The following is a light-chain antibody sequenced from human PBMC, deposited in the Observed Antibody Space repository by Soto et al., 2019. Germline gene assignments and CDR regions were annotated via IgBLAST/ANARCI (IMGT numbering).Light chain of an antibody. CDR2: AAS. CDR3: QQSYSTPIT. J-gene: IGKJ5*01. Sequence: GAIVPITCRPSQLISTSLAWSQAKXGKXXKXXXYAASTLESGVPSRFSATVSGTEFSLTITSLQPEDFATYYCQQSYSTPITFGQGTRLEI. CDR1: QLISTS. V-gene: IGKV1-9*01.